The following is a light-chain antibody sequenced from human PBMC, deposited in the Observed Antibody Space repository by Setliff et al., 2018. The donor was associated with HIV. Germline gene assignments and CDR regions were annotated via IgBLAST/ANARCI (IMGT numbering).Light chain of an antibody. CDR1: SSDVGSYNF. V-gene: IGLV2-14*03. Sequence: QSALTQPASVSGSPGQSITISCSGSSSDVGSYNFVSWYQQHPGKAPQVIIYDVSRRPSGVSSRFSGPKSGNTASLTISGLQAEDQADYYCCSYTSSLTYVFGTGTKATVL. J-gene: IGLJ1*01. CDR2: DVS. CDR3: CSYTSSLTYV.